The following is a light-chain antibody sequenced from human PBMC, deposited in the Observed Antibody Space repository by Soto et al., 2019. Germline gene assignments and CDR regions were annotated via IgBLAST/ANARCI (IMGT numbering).Light chain of an antibody. CDR2: GAS. J-gene: IGKJ1*01. CDR3: QQYNNWPVL. CDR1: QSVSSN. Sequence: EIVMTQSPATRSVSPGERATLSCRASQSVSSNLAWYQQKPGQAPRLLIYGASTRATGIPARFSGSGSGTEFTLTISSLQSEDFAVYYCQQYNNWPVLFGQGTKVDIK. V-gene: IGKV3-15*01.